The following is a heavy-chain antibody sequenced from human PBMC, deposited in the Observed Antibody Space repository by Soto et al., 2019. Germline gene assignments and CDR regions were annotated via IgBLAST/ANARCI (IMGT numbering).Heavy chain of an antibody. CDR3: AKQKVTIFGVDNQFDY. V-gene: IGHV3-33*06. CDR1: GFTFSSYG. CDR2: IWYDGSNT. Sequence: PGGSLRLSCAASGFTFSSYGMHWVRQAPGKGLEWVAVIWYDGSNTYYADSVKGRFTISRDNSKNTLYLQMNSLRAEDTAVYYCAKQKVTIFGVDNQFDYWGEGTLVTVSS. D-gene: IGHD3-3*01. J-gene: IGHJ4*02.